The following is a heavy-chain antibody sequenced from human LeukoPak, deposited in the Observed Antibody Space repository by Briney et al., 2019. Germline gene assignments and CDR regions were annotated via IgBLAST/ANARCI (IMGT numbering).Heavy chain of an antibody. CDR2: MSPNSGDT. CDR3: ARAPPNWGYDY. D-gene: IGHD7-27*01. CDR1: GGTFSSYA. J-gene: IGHJ4*02. Sequence: GASVKVSCKASGGTFSSYAISWVRQAPGQGLEWMGWMSPNSGDTGYAQKFQDRVTMTRNTSISTAYMELSSLRSDDTAVYYCARAPPNWGYDYWGPGTLVTVSS. V-gene: IGHV1-8*02.